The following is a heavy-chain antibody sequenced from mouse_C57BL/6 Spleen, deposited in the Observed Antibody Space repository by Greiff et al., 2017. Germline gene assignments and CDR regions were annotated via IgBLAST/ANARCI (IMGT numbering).Heavy chain of an antibody. D-gene: IGHD1-1*01. CDR2: INPNNGGT. Sequence: VQLQQSGPELVKPGASVKMSCKASGYTFTDYNMHWVKQSHGKSLEWIGYINPNNGGTSYNQKFKGKATLTVNKSSSTAYMELRSLTSEDSAVYYCAREAYYYGSSYLWFAYWGQGTLVTVSA. J-gene: IGHJ3*01. CDR3: AREAYYYGSSYLWFAY. CDR1: GYTFTDYN. V-gene: IGHV1-22*01.